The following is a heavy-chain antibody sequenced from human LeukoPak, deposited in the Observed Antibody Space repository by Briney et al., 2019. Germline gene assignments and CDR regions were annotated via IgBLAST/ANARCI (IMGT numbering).Heavy chain of an antibody. Sequence: GASVKVSCKASGYTFTSYGISWVRQAPGQGLEWMGWISAYNGNTNYAQKLQGRVTMTTDTSTSTAYMELRSLRSDDTAVYYCARDYDFWSGTYHNAFDIWGQGTMVTVSS. D-gene: IGHD3-3*01. CDR1: GYTFTSYG. CDR2: ISAYNGNT. V-gene: IGHV1-18*01. J-gene: IGHJ3*02. CDR3: ARDYDFWSGTYHNAFDI.